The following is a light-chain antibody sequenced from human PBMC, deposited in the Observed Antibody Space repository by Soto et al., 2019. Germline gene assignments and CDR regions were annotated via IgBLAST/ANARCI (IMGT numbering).Light chain of an antibody. V-gene: IGLV1-44*01. CDR3: SSWDDSLSGGV. J-gene: IGLJ3*02. CDR1: NSNIGTYT. Sequence: QTVVTQPPSASGTPGQRGIISCSGSNSNIGTYTVNWYQQLPGTAPKLLIHTDYQRPSGVPDRFSGSRSGTSASLAISGLQSEDEADYYCSSWDDSLSGGVFGGGTQRTVL. CDR2: TDY.